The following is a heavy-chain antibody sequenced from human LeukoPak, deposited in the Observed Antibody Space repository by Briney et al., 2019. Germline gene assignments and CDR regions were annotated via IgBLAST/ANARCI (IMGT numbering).Heavy chain of an antibody. CDR3: ARDGGFQDIVVVVATAPPDY. D-gene: IGHD2-15*01. V-gene: IGHV3-30*04. CDR2: ISYDGSNK. CDR1: GFTFSSYA. J-gene: IGHJ4*02. Sequence: PGRSMRLSCAASGFTFSSYAMHWVRQAPGKGLEWVAVISYDGSNKYYADSVKGRITISRDNSKNTLYLQMNSLRAEDTAVYYCARDGGFQDIVVVVATAPPDYWGQGTLVTVSS.